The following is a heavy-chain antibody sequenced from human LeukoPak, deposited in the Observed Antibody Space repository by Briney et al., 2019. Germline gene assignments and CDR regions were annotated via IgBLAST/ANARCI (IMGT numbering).Heavy chain of an antibody. V-gene: IGHV4-59*01. CDR1: GGTISSYY. J-gene: IGHJ5*02. Sequence: SETLSLTCTVSGGTISSYYWTWIRQPPGKGLEWIGYIYYSGSTNYNPSLKSRVTISVDTSKNQFSLKLSSVTAADTALYYCARAKITAADIDRPFDPWGQGTLVTVSS. CDR2: IYYSGST. D-gene: IGHD6-13*01. CDR3: ARAKITAADIDRPFDP.